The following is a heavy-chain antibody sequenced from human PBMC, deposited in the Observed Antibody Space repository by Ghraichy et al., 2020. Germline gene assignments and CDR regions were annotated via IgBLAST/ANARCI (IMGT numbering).Heavy chain of an antibody. CDR3: VKDTTITNNGFYYDSLDI. CDR1: GFILRDYS. V-gene: IGHV3-7*03. D-gene: IGHD3-3*01. Sequence: GGSLRLSCEASGFILRDYSMPWVRQAPGKGLEWVAHINWDGGTIHYVDSVRGRFIISRDNAKNSLFLQMDSLRVEDTAVYFCVKDTTITNNGFYYDSLDIWGQGTMVTVSS. CDR2: INWDGGTI. J-gene: IGHJ3*02.